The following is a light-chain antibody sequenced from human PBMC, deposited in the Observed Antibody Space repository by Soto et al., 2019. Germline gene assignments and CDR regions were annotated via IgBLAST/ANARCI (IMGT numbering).Light chain of an antibody. Sequence: QLVLTQSPSASASLGASVKLTRTLSSGHSSYAIAWHQQQPEKGPRYLMKLNSDGSHSKGDGIPDRFSGSSSGAERYLTISSLQSEDEADYYCQTWGTGIQVFGGGTKVTVL. V-gene: IGLV4-69*01. CDR2: LNSDGSH. J-gene: IGLJ2*01. CDR3: QTWGTGIQV. CDR1: SGHSSYA.